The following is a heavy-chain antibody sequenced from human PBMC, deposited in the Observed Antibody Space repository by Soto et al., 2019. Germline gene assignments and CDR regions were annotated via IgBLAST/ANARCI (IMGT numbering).Heavy chain of an antibody. V-gene: IGHV3-53*01. D-gene: IGHD2-15*01. CDR1: GFTVSSNY. CDR3: ARAPGYCSGGSCYPYYYGLDV. Sequence: LRLSCAASGFTVSSNYMSWVRQAPGKGLEWVSVIYSVGSTYYADSVKGRFTISRENSKNTLYLQMNSLRAEDTAVYYCARAPGYCSGGSCYPYYYGLDVWGQGTTVTVSS. J-gene: IGHJ6*02. CDR2: IYSVGST.